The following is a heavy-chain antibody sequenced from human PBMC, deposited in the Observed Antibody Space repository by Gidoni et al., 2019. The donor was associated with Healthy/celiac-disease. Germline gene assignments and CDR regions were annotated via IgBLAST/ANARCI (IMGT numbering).Heavy chain of an antibody. D-gene: IGHD2-15*01. CDR2: ISGSGGST. V-gene: IGHV3-23*01. CDR3: AKVGVVAATLGYFDY. Sequence: LVPPGGSLRLSCAASGFTFRSDAMSWVRQAPGKGLEWVSAISGSGGSTYYADSVKGRFTISRDNSKNTLYLQMNSLRAEDTAVYYCAKVGVVAATLGYFDYWGQGTLVTVSS. J-gene: IGHJ4*02. CDR1: GFTFRSDA.